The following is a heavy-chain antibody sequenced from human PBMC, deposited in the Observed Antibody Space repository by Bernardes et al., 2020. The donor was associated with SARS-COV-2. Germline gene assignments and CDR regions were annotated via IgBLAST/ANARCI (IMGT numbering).Heavy chain of an antibody. CDR1: GYTFSNYG. CDR3: ARDPVSSLFGVVVAYSDY. V-gene: IGHV1-18*01. D-gene: IGHD3-3*01. CDR2: ISPYSGNT. Sequence: ASVQVSCKASGYTFSNYGISWVRLAPGQGLEWMGWISPYSGNTNYAQTFQDRVTMTTDTSTNTAYLEVRSLRTDDTAVYYCARDPVSSLFGVVVAYSDYWGQGTLVTVAS. J-gene: IGHJ4*02.